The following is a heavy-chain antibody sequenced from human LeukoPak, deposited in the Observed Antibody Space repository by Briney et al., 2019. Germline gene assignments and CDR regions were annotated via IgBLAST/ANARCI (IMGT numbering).Heavy chain of an antibody. V-gene: IGHV4-59*12. Sequence: SETLSLTYTVSGGSISSYYWSWIRQPPGKGLEWIGYIYYSGSTNYNPSLKSRVTISVDTSKNQFSLKLSSVTAADTAVYYCAREGIAAAAPFDYWGQGTLVTVSS. CDR1: GGSISSYY. D-gene: IGHD6-13*01. CDR3: AREGIAAAAPFDY. CDR2: IYYSGST. J-gene: IGHJ4*02.